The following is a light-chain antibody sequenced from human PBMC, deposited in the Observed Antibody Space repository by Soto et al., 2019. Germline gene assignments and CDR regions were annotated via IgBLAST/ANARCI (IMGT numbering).Light chain of an antibody. CDR2: SNN. V-gene: IGLV1-44*01. J-gene: IGLJ3*02. CDR1: SSNIGSNT. CDR3: AAWDDSLNGWV. Sequence: QYVLTQPPSASGTPGQRVTISRSGSSSNIGSNTVNWYQQLPGTAPKLLIYSNNQRPSGVPDRFSGSKSGTSASLAISGLQSEDEADYYCAAWDDSLNGWVFGGGTKLTVL.